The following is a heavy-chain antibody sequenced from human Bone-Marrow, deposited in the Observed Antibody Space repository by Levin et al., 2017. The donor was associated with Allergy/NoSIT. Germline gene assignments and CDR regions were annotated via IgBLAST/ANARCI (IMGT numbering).Heavy chain of an antibody. J-gene: IGHJ4*02. V-gene: IGHV3-15*01. CDR2: IKSEADGGTT. CDR3: TAPWYNNGHRPR. D-gene: IGHD6-19*01. Sequence: PGGSLRLSCVASGFSFKNTWMNWVRQAPGKGPEWVGRIKSEADGGTTDFAALVKGRFTISRDDSKNTLYLQMNSLEAEDTAVYYCTAPWYNNGHRPRWGQGTLVTVSS. CDR1: GFSFKNTW.